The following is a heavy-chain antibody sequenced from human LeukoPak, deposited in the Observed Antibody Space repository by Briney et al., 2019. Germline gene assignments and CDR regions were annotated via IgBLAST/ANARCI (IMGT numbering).Heavy chain of an antibody. CDR2: ISGSGGST. D-gene: IGHD4-17*01. J-gene: IGHJ6*03. CDR3: AKDRNGDYHAVGYYYYYMDV. V-gene: IGHV3-23*01. Sequence: GRSLRLSCAASGFTFDDYAMHWVRQAPGKGLEWVSAISGSGGSTYYADSVKGRFTISRDNSKNTLYLQMNSLRAEDTAIYYCAKDRNGDYHAVGYYYYYMDVWGKGTTVTVSS. CDR1: GFTFDDYA.